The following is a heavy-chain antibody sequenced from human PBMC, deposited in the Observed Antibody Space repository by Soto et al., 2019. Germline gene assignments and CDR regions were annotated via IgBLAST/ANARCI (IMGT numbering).Heavy chain of an antibody. D-gene: IGHD6-19*01. CDR2: IGTAGDT. J-gene: IGHJ5*02. Sequence: GGSLRLSCAASGFTFSSYDMHWVRQATGKGLEWVSAIGTAGDTYYPGSVKGRFTISRENAKNSLYLQMNSLRAEDTAVYYCARESVAGEFDPWGQGTLVTVSS. V-gene: IGHV3-13*01. CDR1: GFTFSSYD. CDR3: ARESVAGEFDP.